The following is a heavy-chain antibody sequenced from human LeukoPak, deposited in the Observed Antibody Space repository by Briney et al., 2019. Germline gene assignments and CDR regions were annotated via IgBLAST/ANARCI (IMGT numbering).Heavy chain of an antibody. J-gene: IGHJ4*02. Sequence: PGGSLRLSCAASGFTFDDYGMTWVRQAPGKGLEWVSGINWNGGNTGYADSVKGRFTISRDNAQNSLYLQMNSLRAEDTALYYCARVASNYDFDYWGQGTLVTVS. CDR1: GFTFDDYG. CDR2: INWNGGNT. CDR3: ARVASNYDFDY. V-gene: IGHV3-20*04. D-gene: IGHD4-11*01.